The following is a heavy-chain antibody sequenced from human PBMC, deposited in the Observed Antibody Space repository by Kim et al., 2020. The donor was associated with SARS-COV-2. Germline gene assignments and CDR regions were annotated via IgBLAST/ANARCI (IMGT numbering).Heavy chain of an antibody. D-gene: IGHD5-12*01. V-gene: IGHV3-7*01. Sequence: GGSLRLSCAASGFTFSSYSLSWVRQAPGKGLEWVSNIRGGRTEKYYVDSVKGRFTISRDNAKNSLYLQMNSLRAEDTAVYYCAREDFGDCGFYYFDYWG. CDR3: AREDFGDCGFYYFDY. J-gene: IGHJ4*01. CDR2: IRGGRTEK. CDR1: GFTFSSYS.